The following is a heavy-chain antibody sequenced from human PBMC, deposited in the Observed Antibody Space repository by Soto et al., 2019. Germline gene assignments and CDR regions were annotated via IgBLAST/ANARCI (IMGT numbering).Heavy chain of an antibody. CDR1: GGSVSSGDYY. Sequence: PSETLSLTCTVSGGSVSSGDYYWTWIRQSPGKGLECIGCIYNGGSTYYNPSLKSRVTISLDTSKNQFSLKLSSVTAADTAVYYCASHVLRYFDWLLSRGFYGMDVWGQGTTVTVSS. V-gene: IGHV4-30-4*01. J-gene: IGHJ6*02. D-gene: IGHD3-9*01. CDR2: IYNGGST. CDR3: ASHVLRYFDWLLSRGFYGMDV.